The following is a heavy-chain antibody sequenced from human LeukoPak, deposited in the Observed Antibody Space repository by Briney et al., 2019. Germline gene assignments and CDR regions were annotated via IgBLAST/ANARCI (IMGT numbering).Heavy chain of an antibody. D-gene: IGHD2-15*01. CDR1: GGSFSGYY. CDR2: INHSGST. CDR3: ARVRPVRCIDY. V-gene: IGHV4-34*01. Sequence: PSETLSLTCAVYGGSFSGYYWSWIRQPPGKGLEWIGEINHSGSTNYNPSLESRVTISVDTSKNQFSLKLSSVTAADTAVYYCARVRPVRCIDYWGQGTLVTVSS. J-gene: IGHJ4*02.